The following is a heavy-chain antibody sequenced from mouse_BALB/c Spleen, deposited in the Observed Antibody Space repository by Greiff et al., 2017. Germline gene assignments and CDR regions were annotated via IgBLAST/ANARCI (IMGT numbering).Heavy chain of an antibody. CDR2: IRNKANGYTT. CDR1: GFTFTDYY. CDR3: AGDKEAYYGNYFDY. V-gene: IGHV7-3*02. J-gene: IGHJ2*01. D-gene: IGHD2-10*01. Sequence: EVHLVESGGGLVQPGGSLRLSCATSGFTFTDYYMSWVRQPPGKALEWLGFIRNKANGYTTEYSASVKGRFTISRDNSQSILYLQMNTLRAEDSATYYCAGDKEAYYGNYFDYWGQGTTLTVSA.